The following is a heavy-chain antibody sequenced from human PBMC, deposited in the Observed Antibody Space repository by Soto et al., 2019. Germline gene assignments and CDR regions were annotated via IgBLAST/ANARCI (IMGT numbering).Heavy chain of an antibody. V-gene: IGHV3-13*01. Sequence: EVQLVESGGGLVQPGGSLRLSCAASGFTLSSYEIHWVRQATGEGLAWVSGIGSGGDTHYADSVKGRVIISREDGKSSLYLQMNKLRVGDTAVYYCTRKTPSTGMEVWGQGATVTVSS. D-gene: IGHD3-9*01. CDR2: IGSGGDT. CDR1: GFTLSSYE. CDR3: TRKTPSTGMEV. J-gene: IGHJ6*02.